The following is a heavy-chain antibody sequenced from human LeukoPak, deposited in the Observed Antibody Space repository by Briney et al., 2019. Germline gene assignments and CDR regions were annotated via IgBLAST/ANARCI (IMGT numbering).Heavy chain of an antibody. J-gene: IGHJ4*02. D-gene: IGHD4-17*01. CDR3: AGDLNLRASTVTTSKPIDY. Sequence: GGSLRLSCTASGFTFSDYAMTWVRQAPGKWLEWVSSISSGNGYIYYADSVRGRFTISRDNAKNSLYLQMNSLRVEDTAFYYCAGDLNLRASTVTTSKPIDYWGQGTLVTVSS. CDR2: ISSGNGYI. CDR1: GFTFSDYA. V-gene: IGHV3-21*06.